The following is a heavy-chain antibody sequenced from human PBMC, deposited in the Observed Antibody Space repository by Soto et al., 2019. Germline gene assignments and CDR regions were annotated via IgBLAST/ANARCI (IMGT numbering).Heavy chain of an antibody. CDR1: GGSFRGYY. Sequence: QVQLQQWGAGLVKPSETLSLTCAVYGGSFRGYYWSWIRRPPGKGLEWLGEINHSGSTNYSPSLKSRVTISVDTSKNQFSLKLSSVTAADTAMYYCARHRDAPFDYWGQGALVTVSS. J-gene: IGHJ4*02. CDR3: ARHRDAPFDY. V-gene: IGHV4-34*01. CDR2: INHSGST.